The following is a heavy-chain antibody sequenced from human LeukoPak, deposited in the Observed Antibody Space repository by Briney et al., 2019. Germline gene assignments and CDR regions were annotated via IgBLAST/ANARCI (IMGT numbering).Heavy chain of an antibody. CDR2: IYYSGST. D-gene: IGHD3-10*01. CDR1: GGSISGGGYY. V-gene: IGHV4-31*03. J-gene: IGHJ4*02. Sequence: SETLSLTCTVSGGSISGGGYYWSWIRQHPGKGLEWIGYIYYSGSTYYNPSLKSRVTISVDTSKNQFSLKLSSVIAADTAVYYCARDGYGSGSYYYWGQGTLVTVSS. CDR3: ARDGYGSGSYYY.